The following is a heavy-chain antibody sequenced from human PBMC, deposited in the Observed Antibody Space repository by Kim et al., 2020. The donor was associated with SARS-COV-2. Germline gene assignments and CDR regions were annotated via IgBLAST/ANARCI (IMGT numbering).Heavy chain of an antibody. D-gene: IGHD2-15*01. V-gene: IGHV3-7*05. J-gene: IGHJ6*02. Sequence: GGSLRLSCAASGFTFSSYWMSWVRQAPGKGLEWVANIKQDGSEKYYVDSVKGRFTISRDNAKNSLYLQMNSLRAEDTAVYYCARVYPAFYYYGMDVWGQGTTVTVSS. CDR3: ARVYPAFYYYGMDV. CDR1: GFTFSSYW. CDR2: IKQDGSEK.